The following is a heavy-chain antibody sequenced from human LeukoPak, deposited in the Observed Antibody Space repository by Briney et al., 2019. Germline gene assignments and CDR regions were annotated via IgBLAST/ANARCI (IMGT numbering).Heavy chain of an antibody. CDR3: ATVSEF. CDR1: GFTFTNYW. V-gene: IGHV3-74*01. Sequence: GGTLRLSCAASGFTFTNYWMHWVRQVPGKGLVWVAGINTDGTGTFYADSVQGRFTISRDNTKNTVYLQMNTLRPEDTALYHCATVSEFWGQGTLVTVSS. J-gene: IGHJ4*02. CDR2: INTDGTGT.